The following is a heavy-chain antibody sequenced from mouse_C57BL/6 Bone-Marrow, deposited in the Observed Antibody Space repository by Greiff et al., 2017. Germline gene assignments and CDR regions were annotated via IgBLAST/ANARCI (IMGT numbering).Heavy chain of an antibody. J-gene: IGHJ1*03. CDR1: GYTFTDYN. D-gene: IGHD1-1*01. CDR2: INPKNGGT. V-gene: IGHV1-22*01. Sequence: EVKLQQSGPELVKPGASVKMSCKASGYTFTDYNMHWVKQSHGKSLEWIGYINPKNGGTSYNQKFKGKDTLTVNKSSSTAYMELRSLTSEDSAVYYCARRYYGSSPRYFDVWGTGTTVTVSS. CDR3: ARRYYGSSPRYFDV.